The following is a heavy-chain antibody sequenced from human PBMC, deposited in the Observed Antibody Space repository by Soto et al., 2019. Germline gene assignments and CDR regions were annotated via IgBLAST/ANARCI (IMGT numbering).Heavy chain of an antibody. Sequence: PGESLKISCKGSGYSFTSYWIGWVRQMPGKGLEWMGIIYPGDSDTRYSPSFQGQVTISADKSISTAYLQWSSLKASDTAMYYCARPGVVVAATVVLDAFDIWGQGTMVTVS. V-gene: IGHV5-51*01. CDR1: GYSFTSYW. CDR3: ARPGVVVAATVVLDAFDI. CDR2: IYPGDSDT. J-gene: IGHJ3*02. D-gene: IGHD2-15*01.